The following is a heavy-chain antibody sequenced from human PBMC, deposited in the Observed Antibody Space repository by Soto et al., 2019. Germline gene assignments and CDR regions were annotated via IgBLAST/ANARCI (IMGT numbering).Heavy chain of an antibody. V-gene: IGHV2-5*02. D-gene: IGHD3-10*01. Sequence: QITLKESGPTLVKPTQTLTLTCTFSGFSLSTTGVGVGWIRQSPGKALECLAVVYWDDDKRYSPSLKNRLTITKDTSKNQVVLTMANMDPVDTGTYYCAHRSQDSGSFHNWFDHWGQGSLVAVSS. CDR3: AHRSQDSGSFHNWFDH. CDR1: GFSLSTTGVG. CDR2: VYWDDDK. J-gene: IGHJ5*02.